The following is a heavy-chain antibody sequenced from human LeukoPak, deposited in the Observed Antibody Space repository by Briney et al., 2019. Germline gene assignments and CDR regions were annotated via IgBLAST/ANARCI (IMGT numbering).Heavy chain of an antibody. CDR1: GFTFSDFY. J-gene: IGHJ4*02. CDR3: ARKAYYYDSGSYSKSYYFDY. V-gene: IGHV3-11*06. D-gene: IGHD3-10*01. Sequence: GGSLRLSCAASGFTFSDFYMSWIRQAPGKGLEWLSDISSSSTDTNYADSVKGRFTISRDNAKNSLFLQLNSLRAEDTAVYYCARKAYYYDSGSYSKSYYFDYWGQGTLVTVSS. CDR2: ISSSSTDT.